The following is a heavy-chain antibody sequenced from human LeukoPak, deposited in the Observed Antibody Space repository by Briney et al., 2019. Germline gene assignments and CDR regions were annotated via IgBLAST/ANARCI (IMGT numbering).Heavy chain of an antibody. CDR2: ISSSGGST. CDR3: ARAQHFGVVINYFDY. J-gene: IGHJ4*02. CDR1: GFTFSSYA. V-gene: IGHV3-64*01. D-gene: IGHD3-3*01. Sequence: PGGSLRLSCAASGFTFSSYAMHWVRQAPGKGLEYVSAISSSGGSTYYANSVKGRFTISRDNSKNTLYLQMGSLRAEDMAVYYCARAQHFGVVINYFDYWGRGTLVTVSS.